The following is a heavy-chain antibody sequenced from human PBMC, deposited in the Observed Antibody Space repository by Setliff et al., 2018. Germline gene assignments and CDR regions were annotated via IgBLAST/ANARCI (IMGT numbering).Heavy chain of an antibody. D-gene: IGHD1-1*01. Sequence: SETLSLTCTVSGASLSSGTYYWGWIRRPPGKGLEWIGRIYYRGDTYYNASLKGRLTISVDTAQNQFSLRLTSVTAADTAVYYCARTGTNRYFDYWGQGALVTVSS. V-gene: IGHV4-39*01. CDR2: IYYRGDT. CDR1: GASLSSGTYY. J-gene: IGHJ4*02. CDR3: ARTGTNRYFDY.